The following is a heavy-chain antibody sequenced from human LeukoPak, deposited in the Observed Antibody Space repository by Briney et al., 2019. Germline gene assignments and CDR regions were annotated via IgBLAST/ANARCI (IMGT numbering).Heavy chain of an antibody. Sequence: GGSLRLSCAASGFTFSSYAMSWVRQAPGKGLEWVSAISGSGGSTYYADSVKGRFTISRDNSKNTLYLQMNSLRAEDTAVYYCAKDAIVLMVYAISHFDYWGQGTLVTVSS. D-gene: IGHD2-8*01. CDR2: ISGSGGST. CDR1: GFTFSSYA. V-gene: IGHV3-23*01. J-gene: IGHJ4*02. CDR3: AKDAIVLMVYAISHFDY.